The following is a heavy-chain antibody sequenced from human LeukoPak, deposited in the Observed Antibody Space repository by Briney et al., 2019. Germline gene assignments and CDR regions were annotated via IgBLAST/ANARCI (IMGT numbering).Heavy chain of an antibody. CDR2: IYYSGST. CDR3: ARARRSNSSGLDY. Sequence: PSETLSLTCTVSGGSISSSSYYWGWIRQPPGKGLEWIGSIYYSGSTYYNPSLKSRVTISVDTSKNQFSLKLSSVTVADTAVYYCARARRSNSSGLDYWGQGTLVTVSS. V-gene: IGHV4-39*07. D-gene: IGHD6-19*01. J-gene: IGHJ4*02. CDR1: GGSISSSSYY.